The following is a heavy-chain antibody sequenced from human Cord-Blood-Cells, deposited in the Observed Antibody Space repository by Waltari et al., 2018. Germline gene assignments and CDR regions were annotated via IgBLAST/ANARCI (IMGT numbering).Heavy chain of an antibody. J-gene: IGHJ4*02. CDR2: IYHSVST. Sequence: QVQLQESGPGLVKPSETLSLTCDVSGYSISSGYYWGWIRQPPGKGLEWIGSIYHSVSTYCNPSLKSRVTISVDTSKNQCSLKLSSVTAADTAVYYCARDSSSSDYWGQGTLVTVSS. D-gene: IGHD6-6*01. V-gene: IGHV4-38-2*02. CDR1: GYSISSGYY. CDR3: ARDSSSSDY.